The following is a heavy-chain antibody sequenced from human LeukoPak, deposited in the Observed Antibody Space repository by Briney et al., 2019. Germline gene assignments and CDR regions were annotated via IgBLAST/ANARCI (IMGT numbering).Heavy chain of an antibody. Sequence: GASVTVSCTASGYTFTSSALNWVRQAPGQGLEWMGWINTNTGNPTYAQGFTGRFVFSLDTSVSTAYLQISSLKAEDTAVYYCAARDGYNFDYWGQGTLVTVSS. CDR2: INTNTGNP. CDR3: AARDGYNFDY. V-gene: IGHV7-4-1*02. CDR1: GYTFTSSA. J-gene: IGHJ4*02. D-gene: IGHD5-24*01.